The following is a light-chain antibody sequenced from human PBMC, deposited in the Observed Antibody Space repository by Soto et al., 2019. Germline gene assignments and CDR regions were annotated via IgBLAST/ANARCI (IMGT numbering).Light chain of an antibody. J-gene: IGLJ3*02. CDR3: QSYDSSLSGSV. CDR2: GNN. V-gene: IGLV1-40*01. Sequence: QSVLTQPPSVSGAPGQRVTISCTGSSSNIGTGYDVHWYQQLPGTAPKLLIYGNNNRPSGVPDRFSGSKSGASASLAITGLQTEDEAHYYCQSYDSSLSGSVFGGGTKLTVL. CDR1: SSNIGTGYD.